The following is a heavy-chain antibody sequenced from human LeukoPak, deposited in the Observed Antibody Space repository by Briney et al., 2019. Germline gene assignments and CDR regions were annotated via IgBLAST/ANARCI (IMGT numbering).Heavy chain of an antibody. D-gene: IGHD3-3*01. CDR1: GFPFSSYA. CDR3: AKYLDDFWSYFDY. CDR2: ISGSGGST. J-gene: IGHJ4*02. V-gene: IGHV3-23*01. Sequence: PGGSLSLSCAASGFPFSSYAMSWVRQAPGKGLEWVSAISGSGGSTYYADSVKGRFTISRDNSKNTLYLQMNSLRAEDTAVYYCAKYLDDFWSYFDYWGQGTLVTVSS.